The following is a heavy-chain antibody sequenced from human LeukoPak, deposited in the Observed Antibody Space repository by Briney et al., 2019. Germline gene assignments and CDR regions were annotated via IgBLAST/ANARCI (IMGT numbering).Heavy chain of an antibody. CDR2: IYYSGST. J-gene: IGHJ5*02. D-gene: IGHD1-14*01. CDR3: AKSITPPKLFGFDP. CDR1: GGSISSSSYY. Sequence: SETLSLNCTVSGGSISSSSYYWSWMRQPPGKGLEWIGYIYYSGSTNYNPSLKSRVTISVDTSKNQFSLKLSSVTAADTAVYYSAKSITPPKLFGFDPWGQGTLVTVSS. V-gene: IGHV4-61*01.